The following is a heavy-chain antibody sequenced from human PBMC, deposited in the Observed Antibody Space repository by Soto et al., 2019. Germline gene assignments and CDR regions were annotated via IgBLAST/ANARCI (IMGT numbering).Heavy chain of an antibody. CDR1: VCSISSYY. D-gene: IGHD2-21*01. Sequence: PSETLSLTCTVSVCSISSYYWSWIRQPPGKGLEWIGYIYYSGSTNYNPSLKSRVTISVDTSKNQFSLKLSSVTAADTVVYYCARVNGHAIAGWFDPWGQGTLVTVSS. V-gene: IGHV4-59*01. J-gene: IGHJ5*02. CDR2: IYYSGST. CDR3: ARVNGHAIAGWFDP.